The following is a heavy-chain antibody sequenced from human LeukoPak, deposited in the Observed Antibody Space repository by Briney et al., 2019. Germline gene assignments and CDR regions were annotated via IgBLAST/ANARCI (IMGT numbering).Heavy chain of an antibody. D-gene: IGHD1-26*01. CDR1: GFTVSSNY. CDR3: ARGSGGATYDAFDI. Sequence: GGSLRLSCAASGFTVSSNYMSWVRHVPGKGLEWVSVIYSGGSTYYADSMKGRFTISRDNSKNTLYLQMNSLRAEDTAVYYCARGSGGATYDAFDIWGQGTMVTVSS. CDR2: IYSGGST. J-gene: IGHJ3*02. V-gene: IGHV3-53*01.